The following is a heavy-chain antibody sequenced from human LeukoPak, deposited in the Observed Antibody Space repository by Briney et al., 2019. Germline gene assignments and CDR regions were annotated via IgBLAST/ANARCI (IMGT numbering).Heavy chain of an antibody. CDR3: ARDGDGDPRGYFDY. D-gene: IGHD4-17*01. V-gene: IGHV3-21*01. CDR1: GFTVSSNY. J-gene: IGHJ4*02. Sequence: PGGSLRLSCAASGFTVSSNYMSWVRQAPGKGLEWVSSISSSSSYIYYADSVKGRFTISRDNAKNSLSLQMNSLRAEDTAVYYCARDGDGDPRGYFDYWGQGTLVTVSS. CDR2: ISSSSSYI.